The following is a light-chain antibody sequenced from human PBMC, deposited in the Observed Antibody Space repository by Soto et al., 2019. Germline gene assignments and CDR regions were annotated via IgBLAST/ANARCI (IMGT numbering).Light chain of an antibody. V-gene: IGLV1-40*01. J-gene: IGLJ2*01. CDR1: SSNIGAGYD. CDR3: QSYDSSLIGYVV. CDR2: GNN. Sequence: QSVLTQPPSVSGAPGQRVTISCTGSSSNIGAGYDVHWYQQLPGTAPKLLIYGNNNRPSGVPDRFSGSKSGTSASLAITGLQAEDEADYYCQSYDSSLIGYVVFGGGTKLTVL.